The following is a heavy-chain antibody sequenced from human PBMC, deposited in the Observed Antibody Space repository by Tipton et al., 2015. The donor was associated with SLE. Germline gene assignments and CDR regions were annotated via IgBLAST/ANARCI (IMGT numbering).Heavy chain of an antibody. D-gene: IGHD3-10*01. V-gene: IGHV4-34*09. CDR1: GGSFSGYY. Sequence: TLSLTCAVYGGSFSGYYWSWIRQPPGKGLEWIGEINHSGSTNYNPSLKSRVTISVDTSKSQFSLKLSSVTAADTAVYYCATHGSGSHDAFDIWGQGTMVTVSS. CDR2: INHSGST. CDR3: ATHGSGSHDAFDI. J-gene: IGHJ3*02.